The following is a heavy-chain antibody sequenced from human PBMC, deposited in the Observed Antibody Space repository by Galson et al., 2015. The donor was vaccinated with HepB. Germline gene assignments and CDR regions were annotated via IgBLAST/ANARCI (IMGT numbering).Heavy chain of an antibody. D-gene: IGHD3-10*01. V-gene: IGHV3-21*01. CDR3: ASGGLTVKGFGESFLNWFDP. J-gene: IGHJ5*02. CDR2: IGSGSNI. CDR1: GFKFSSYN. Sequence: SLRLSCAASGFKFSSYNMHWVRQAPGKGLEWVSYIGSGSNIYYADYVRGRFTISRDNAKNFMFLQMNSLRVDDTAVYYCASGGLTVKGFGESFLNWFDPWGQGILVTVSS.